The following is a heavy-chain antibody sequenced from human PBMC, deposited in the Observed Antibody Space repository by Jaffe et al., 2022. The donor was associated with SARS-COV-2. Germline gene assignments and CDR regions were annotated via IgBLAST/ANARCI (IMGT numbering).Heavy chain of an antibody. CDR1: GFTVSSNY. D-gene: IGHD3-9*01. J-gene: IGHJ6*02. V-gene: IGHV3-53*01. CDR3: ARHMTTYDIFSGEAYYYYGMDV. Sequence: EVQLVESGGGLIQPGGSLRLSCAASGFTVSSNYMSWVRQAPGKGLEWVSVIYSGGSTYYADSVKGRFTISRDNSKNTLYLQMNSLRAEDTAVYYCARHMTTYDIFSGEAYYYYGMDVWGQGTTVTVSS. CDR2: IYSGGST.